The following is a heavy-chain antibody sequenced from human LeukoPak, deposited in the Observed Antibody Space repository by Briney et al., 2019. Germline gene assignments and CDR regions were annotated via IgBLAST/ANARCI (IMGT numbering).Heavy chain of an antibody. D-gene: IGHD3-10*01. CDR1: GFTFSSYA. J-gene: IGHJ4*02. CDR3: AKLGSYGSGSYYNV. V-gene: IGHV3-23*01. CDR2: ISGSGGST. Sequence: GGSLRLSCAASGFTFSSYAMSWVRQAPGKGLEWVSAISGSGGSTYYADSVKGRFTISRDNSKNTLHLQMNSLRAEDTAVYYCAKLGSYGSGSYYNVWGQGTLVTVSS.